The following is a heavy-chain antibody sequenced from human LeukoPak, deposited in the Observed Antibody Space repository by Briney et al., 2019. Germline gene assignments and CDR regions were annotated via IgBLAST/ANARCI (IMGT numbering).Heavy chain of an antibody. CDR2: IYYSGNT. CDR1: GGSISNSDYY. J-gene: IGHJ4*02. D-gene: IGHD3-3*01. CDR3: ARHNDFWSGYLGY. Sequence: SETLSLTCTVSGGSISNSDYYWGWIRQPPGKGREWIASIYYSGNTFYNPSLKSRVTISVGPSKDHFSLKVSSMTAADTAVYYCARHNDFWSGYLGYWGRGTLVTVSS. V-gene: IGHV4-39*01.